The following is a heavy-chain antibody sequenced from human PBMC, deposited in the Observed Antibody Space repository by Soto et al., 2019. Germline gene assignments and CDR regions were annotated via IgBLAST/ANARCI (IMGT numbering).Heavy chain of an antibody. V-gene: IGHV1-18*01. CDR1: GYTFTSYG. J-gene: IGHJ4*02. Sequence: QVQLVQSGAEVKKPGASVKVSCKASGYTFTSYGISWVRQAPGQGLEWMGWISAHNGNTKYAQKVQGRVTMTTDTSTRTGYMELRSLRSDDTAVYYCARDLAAGMIDYWGQGTLVTVSS. CDR2: ISAHNGNT. D-gene: IGHD6-13*01. CDR3: ARDLAAGMIDY.